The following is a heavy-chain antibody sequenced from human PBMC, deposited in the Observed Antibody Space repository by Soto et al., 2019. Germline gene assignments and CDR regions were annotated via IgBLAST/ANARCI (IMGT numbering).Heavy chain of an antibody. J-gene: IGHJ4*02. V-gene: IGHV3-48*03. Sequence: GGSLRLSCAASGFTFSSYEMNWVRQAPGKGLEWISYISSSGSTIYYADSVKGRFTISRDNAKNSLYLQMNSLRAEDTAVYYCARAGRSYYDYWGQGTLVTVSS. D-gene: IGHD3-10*01. CDR3: ARAGRSYYDY. CDR1: GFTFSSYE. CDR2: ISSSGSTI.